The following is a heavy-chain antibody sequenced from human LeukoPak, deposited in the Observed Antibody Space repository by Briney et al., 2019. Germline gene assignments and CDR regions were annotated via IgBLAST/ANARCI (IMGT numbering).Heavy chain of an antibody. CDR1: GFTFRNYI. CDR3: AKEDTSSGLMTP. CDR2: ISDSAGSI. Sequence: GGSLRLSCSASGFTFRNYIMSWVRQAPGKGLEWVSAISDSAGSISYADSVRGRFTISRDNSKSTLYLQMSSLRVEDTAVYYCAKEDTSSGLMTPWGQGTLVTVSS. V-gene: IGHV3-23*01. D-gene: IGHD6-6*01. J-gene: IGHJ5*02.